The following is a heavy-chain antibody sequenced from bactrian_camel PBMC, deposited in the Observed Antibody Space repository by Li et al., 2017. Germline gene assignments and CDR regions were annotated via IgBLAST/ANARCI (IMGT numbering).Heavy chain of an antibody. CDR3: AAVGSSGWPPCTVSTIPWDEYNF. Sequence: HVQLVESGGGAVQTGGSLRLTCTAVGLTFEGGNQGWYRETPGNEFELVSSIAPDGSRWYADSVQGRFTISRNVLPERLSLQMTRLKAEDTAMYYCAAVGSSGWPPCTVSTIPWDEYNFRGQGTQVTVS. CDR1: GLTFEGGN. CDR2: IAPDGSR. V-gene: IGHV3S55*01. D-gene: IGHD3*01. J-gene: IGHJ4*01.